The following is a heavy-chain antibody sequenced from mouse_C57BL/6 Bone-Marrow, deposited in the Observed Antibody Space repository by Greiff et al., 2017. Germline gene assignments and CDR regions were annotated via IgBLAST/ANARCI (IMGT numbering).Heavy chain of an antibody. CDR1: GYTFTSYW. J-gene: IGHJ3*01. V-gene: IGHV1-72*01. D-gene: IGHD2-4*01. CDR3: AREGNDYDDGSWFAY. CDR2: IDPNSGGT. Sequence: QVQLQQPGAELVKPGASVKLSCKASGYTFTSYWMHWVKQRPGRGLDWIGRIDPNSGGTKYNEKFKSKATLTVDKPSSTAYMQLSSLTSEDSAVYYCAREGNDYDDGSWFAYWGQGTLVTVSA.